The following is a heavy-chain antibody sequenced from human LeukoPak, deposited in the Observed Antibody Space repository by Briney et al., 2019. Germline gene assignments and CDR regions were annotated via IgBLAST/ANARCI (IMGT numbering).Heavy chain of an antibody. CDR2: IYYTRST. CDR1: GDSITSDKW. J-gene: IGHJ2*01. Sequence: SETLSLTCAVSGDSITSDKWWTWVRQPPGKGLERIGSIYYTRSTYYNPSLKSRVTISVDTSKNQFSLKLTSVTAADTAVYYCARGVTMIVVVIHDWYFDLWGRGTLVTVSS. CDR3: ARGVTMIVVVIHDWYFDL. D-gene: IGHD3-22*01. V-gene: IGHV4-38-2*01.